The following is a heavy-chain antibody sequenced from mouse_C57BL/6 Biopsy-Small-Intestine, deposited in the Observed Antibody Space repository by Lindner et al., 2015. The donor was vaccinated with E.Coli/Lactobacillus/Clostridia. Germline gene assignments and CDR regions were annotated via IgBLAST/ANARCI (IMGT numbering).Heavy chain of an antibody. D-gene: IGHD2-12*01. V-gene: IGHV10-3*01. J-gene: IGHJ1*03. CDR1: GFTFNTYA. CDR3: VRERYSVHWYFDV. CDR2: IRNKSTNYAT. Sequence: VQLQESGGGLVQPKGSLKLSCAASGFTFNTYAMHWVRQAPGKGLEWVARIRNKSTNYATYYADSVKDRFTISRDDSQSVLYLQMNNLKTEDTAMYYCVRERYSVHWYFDVRGTGTTVTVSS.